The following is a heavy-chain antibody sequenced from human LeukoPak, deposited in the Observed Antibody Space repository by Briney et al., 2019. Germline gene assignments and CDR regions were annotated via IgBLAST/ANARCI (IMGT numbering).Heavy chain of an antibody. CDR1: GFTFSSYA. D-gene: IGHD2-15*01. Sequence: GGSLRLSCATSGFTFSSYAMHWVRQAPGKGLEWVAVISYDGSNKYYADSVKGRFTISRDNSKNTLYLQMNSRRAEDTAVYCWARDLYCSGGSCGERFDYWGQGTLVTVSS. J-gene: IGHJ4*02. CDR2: ISYDGSNK. V-gene: IGHV3-30*04. CDR3: ARDLYCSGGSCGERFDY.